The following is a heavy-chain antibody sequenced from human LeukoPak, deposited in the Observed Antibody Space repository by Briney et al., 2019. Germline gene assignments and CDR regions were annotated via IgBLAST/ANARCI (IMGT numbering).Heavy chain of an antibody. J-gene: IGHJ4*02. D-gene: IGHD5-18*01. CDR1: GFTFSSYS. CDR2: ISSSSSYI. V-gene: IGHV3-21*01. Sequence: GGSLRLSCAASGFTFSSYSMTWVRQAPGKGLEWVSSISSSSSYIYYADSVKGRFTISRDNAKNSLYLQMNSLRAEDTAVYYCARDSSYGCIDYWGQGTLVTVSS. CDR3: ARDSSYGCIDY.